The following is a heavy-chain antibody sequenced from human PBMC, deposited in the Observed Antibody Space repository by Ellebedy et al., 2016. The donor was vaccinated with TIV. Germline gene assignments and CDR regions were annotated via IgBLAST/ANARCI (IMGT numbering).Heavy chain of an antibody. CDR3: ARELRWFEEPRYDH. Sequence: SETLSLTXTVSGGSISSGGYYWSWIRQHPGKGLEWIGYIYYSGSTYYNPSLKSRATISVDTSKNQFSLRLNSLTAADTAIYYCARELRWFEEPRYDHWGQGTQVIVSS. D-gene: IGHD3-10*01. CDR2: IYYSGST. V-gene: IGHV4-31*03. CDR1: GGSISSGGYY. J-gene: IGHJ4*02.